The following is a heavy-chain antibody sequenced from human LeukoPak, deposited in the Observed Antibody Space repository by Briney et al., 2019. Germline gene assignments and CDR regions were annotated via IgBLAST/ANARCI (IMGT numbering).Heavy chain of an antibody. Sequence: GSLRLSCAASGFTLTNYSMNWVRQAPGKGLEWVSSISSSGNYMYYADSVKGRFTISRDNAKSSLSLQMSSLRAEDTAVYYCAAFFYDSTGYRSFDFWGQGTMVTVSS. CDR1: GFTLTNYS. CDR3: AAFFYDSTGYRSFDF. D-gene: IGHD3-22*01. V-gene: IGHV3-21*06. J-gene: IGHJ3*01. CDR2: ISSSGNYM.